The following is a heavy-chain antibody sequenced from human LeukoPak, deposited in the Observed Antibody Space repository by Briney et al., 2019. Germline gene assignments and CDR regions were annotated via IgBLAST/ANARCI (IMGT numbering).Heavy chain of an antibody. D-gene: IGHD3-3*01. CDR2: INWNGGGT. CDR1: GFSFGDYG. V-gene: IGHV3-20*04. CDR3: ATGEGYFDLLSGSPLYFFVY. Sequence: GGSLRLSCAASGFSFGDYGVSWVRQAPGGGLVGVSTINWNGGGTAYADSVKGRFTISRDNTKNYLYLQMDDLRVEDTAFYYCATGEGYFDLLSGSPLYFFVYWGKGTLVTVSS. J-gene: IGHJ4*02.